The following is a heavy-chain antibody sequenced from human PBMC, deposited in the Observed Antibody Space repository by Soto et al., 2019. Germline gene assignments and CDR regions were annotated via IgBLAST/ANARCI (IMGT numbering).Heavy chain of an antibody. CDR3: ARQLGRGGFAP. CDR2: IYSSGSN. V-gene: IGHV4-39*01. J-gene: IGHJ5*02. Sequence: SETLSLTCPVSGDAVGSPAYWCAWIRQPPGEGLEWIGSIYSSGSNYYNPSLQSRVTISVDTSKNEFSLKLYFVTVTDTAVYYCARQLGRGGFAPWGQATLVT. D-gene: IGHD3-10*01. CDR1: GDAVGSPAYW.